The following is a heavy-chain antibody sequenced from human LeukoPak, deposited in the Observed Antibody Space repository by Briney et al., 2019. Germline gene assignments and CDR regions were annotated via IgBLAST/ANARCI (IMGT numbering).Heavy chain of an antibody. CDR3: ARPQMATTPGRFDY. CDR1: GGSFSGYY. V-gene: IGHV4-34*01. Sequence: PSETLSLTXAVYGGSFSGYYWSWIRQPPGKGLEWIGEINHSGNTNYNPSLKSRVIISVDTSKNQFSLKLSSVTAADTAVYYCARPQMATTPGRFDYWGQGTLVTVSS. J-gene: IGHJ4*02. CDR2: INHSGNT. D-gene: IGHD5-24*01.